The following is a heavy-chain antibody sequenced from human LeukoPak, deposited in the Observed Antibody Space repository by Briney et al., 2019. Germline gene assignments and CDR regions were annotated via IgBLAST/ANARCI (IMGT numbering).Heavy chain of an antibody. V-gene: IGHV4-39*07. CDR2: IYYSGST. CDR1: GGSISSSSYY. CDR3: AASSSSMPDYYHYFLDV. D-gene: IGHD6-6*01. Sequence: SETLSLTCTVSGGSISSSSYYWGWIRQPPGKGLEWIGSIYYSGSTYYNPSLKSRVTLSIDTSKNQFSLTVNSVTAADTAVYYCAASSSSMPDYYHYFLDVWGKGTTVTVSS. J-gene: IGHJ6*03.